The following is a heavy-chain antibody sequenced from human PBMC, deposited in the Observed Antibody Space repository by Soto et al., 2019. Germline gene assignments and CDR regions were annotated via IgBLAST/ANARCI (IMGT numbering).Heavy chain of an antibody. CDR2: VSHDGRNT. J-gene: IGHJ4*02. CDR1: GCTFSDYA. Sequence: GGSLRLSCAASGCTFSDYAMHWVRQATGKGLEWVAVVSHDGRNTHYADSVKGRFTISRDSSKNTVSLEMTSLRAEDTAVYYCAKGGRQWLVTSDFNYWGQGALVTVSS. V-gene: IGHV3-30*18. CDR3: AKGGRQWLVTSDFNY. D-gene: IGHD6-19*01.